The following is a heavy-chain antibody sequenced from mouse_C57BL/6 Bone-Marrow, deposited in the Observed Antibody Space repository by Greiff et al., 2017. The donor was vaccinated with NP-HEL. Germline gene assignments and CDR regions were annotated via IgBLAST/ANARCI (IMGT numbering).Heavy chain of an antibody. CDR2: ITPYNGGT. V-gene: IGHV1-19*01. J-gene: IGHJ1*03. CDR3: ARPVVDDWYFDV. D-gene: IGHD1-1*01. Sequence: EVQLQQSGPVLVKPGASVKMSCKASGYTFTDYYMNWVKQSHGKSLEWIGVITPYNGGTSYNQKIKGKATLTVDKPSSTAYMKLNSLTSEDSAVYYCARPVVDDWYFDVWGTGTTVTVSS. CDR1: GYTFTDYY.